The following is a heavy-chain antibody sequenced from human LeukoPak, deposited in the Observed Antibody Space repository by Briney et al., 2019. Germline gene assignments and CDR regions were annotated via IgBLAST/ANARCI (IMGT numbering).Heavy chain of an antibody. J-gene: IGHJ4*02. Sequence: GGSPRLSCAASGFTFSSYSMNWVRQAPGKGLEWVSSISSSSSYIYYADSVKGRFTISRDNAKNSLYLQMNSLRAEDTAVYYCARDLGVLLWFGELRSSFDYWGQGTLVTVSS. CDR3: ARDLGVLLWFGELRSSFDY. D-gene: IGHD3-10*01. CDR1: GFTFSSYS. V-gene: IGHV3-21*01. CDR2: ISSSSSYI.